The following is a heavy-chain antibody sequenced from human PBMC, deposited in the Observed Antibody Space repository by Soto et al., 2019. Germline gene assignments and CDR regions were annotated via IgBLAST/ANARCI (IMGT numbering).Heavy chain of an antibody. Sequence: SETLSLTCTVSGGSISSYYWGWIRQPPGKGLEWIGSIYYSGSTYYNPSLKSRVTISVDTSKNQFSLKLSSVTAADTAVYYCARDIIGYYYDSSGYFRFDAFDIWGQGTMVTVSS. J-gene: IGHJ3*02. D-gene: IGHD3-22*01. CDR3: ARDIIGYYYDSSGYFRFDAFDI. CDR1: GGSISSYY. CDR2: IYYSGST. V-gene: IGHV4-39*02.